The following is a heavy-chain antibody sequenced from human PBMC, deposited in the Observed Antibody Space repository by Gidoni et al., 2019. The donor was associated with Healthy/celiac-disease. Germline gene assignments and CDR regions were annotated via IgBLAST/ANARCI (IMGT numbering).Heavy chain of an antibody. Sequence: EVQLVESGGGLVKPGGSLRLSCAASGFTFSSYSMNWVRQAPGKGLEWVSSISSSSSYIYYADSVKGRFTISRDNAKNSLYLQMNSLRAEDTAVYYCARGRYCSGGSCYLRTSASRHDGWFDPWGQGTLVTVSS. V-gene: IGHV3-21*01. D-gene: IGHD2-15*01. J-gene: IGHJ5*02. CDR3: ARGRYCSGGSCYLRTSASRHDGWFDP. CDR1: GFTFSSYS. CDR2: ISSSSSYI.